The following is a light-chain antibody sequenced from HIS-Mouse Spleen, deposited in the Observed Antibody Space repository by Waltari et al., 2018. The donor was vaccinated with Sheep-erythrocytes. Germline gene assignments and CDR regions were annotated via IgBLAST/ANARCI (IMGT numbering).Light chain of an antibody. Sequence: QSALTQPASVSGSPGQSIPIPCPGTSSDVGRYKLVSWYQQHPGTAPKLMIYEGSKRPSGVSNRFSGSKSGNTASLTISGLQAEDEADYYCCSYAGSSTPWVFGGGTKLTVL. CDR2: EGS. V-gene: IGLV2-23*01. J-gene: IGLJ3*02. CDR3: CSYAGSSTPWV. CDR1: SSDVGRYKL.